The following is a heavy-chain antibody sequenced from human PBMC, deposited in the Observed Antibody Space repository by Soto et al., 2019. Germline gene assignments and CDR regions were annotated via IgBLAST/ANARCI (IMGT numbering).Heavy chain of an antibody. V-gene: IGHV3-48*02. CDR2: ISSSSSTI. CDR3: ARDRNGRFGELSYYYYGTDV. CDR1: GFTFSSYS. Sequence: GGSLRLSCAASGFTFSSYSMNWVRQAPGKGLEWVSYISSSSSTIYYADSVKGRFTISRDNAKNSLYLQMNSLRDEDTAVYYCARDRNGRFGELSYYYYGTDVCGQGTTVTVS. J-gene: IGHJ6*02. D-gene: IGHD3-10*01.